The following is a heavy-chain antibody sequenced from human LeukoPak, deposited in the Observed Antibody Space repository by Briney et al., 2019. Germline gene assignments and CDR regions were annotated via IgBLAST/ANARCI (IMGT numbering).Heavy chain of an antibody. CDR2: IHYSGST. D-gene: IGHD3-3*01. Sequence: SETLSLTCTVSGDSIRSVDYYWSWIRQPPGKGLEWIGYIHYSGSTSYIPSLESRVTISVDKSKNQFSLKLSSVTAADTAVYYCARADEEWAYDYWGQGTLVTVSS. CDR3: ARADEEWAYDY. J-gene: IGHJ4*02. CDR1: GDSIRSVDYY. V-gene: IGHV4-30-4*01.